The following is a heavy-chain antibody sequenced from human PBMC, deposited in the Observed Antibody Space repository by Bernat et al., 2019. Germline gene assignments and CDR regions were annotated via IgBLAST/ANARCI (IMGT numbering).Heavy chain of an antibody. D-gene: IGHD2-2*01. CDR2: ISAYNGNT. V-gene: IGHV1-18*04. Sequence: QVQLVQSGAEVKKPGASVKVSCKASGYTFTSYGISWVRQAPGQGLEWMGWISAYNGNTNYAQKLQGRVTMTPDTSTSTAYMELRSLRSDDTAVYYCARAFYCSSTSCYSYYGMDVWGQGTTVTVSS. CDR3: ARAFYCSSTSCYSYYGMDV. J-gene: IGHJ6*02. CDR1: GYTFTSYG.